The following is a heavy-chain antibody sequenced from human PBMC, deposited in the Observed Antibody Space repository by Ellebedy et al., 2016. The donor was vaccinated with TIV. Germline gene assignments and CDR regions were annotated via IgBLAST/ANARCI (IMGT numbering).Heavy chain of an antibody. V-gene: IGHV3-11*06. J-gene: IGHJ4*02. CDR3: ARGTRDPQL. CDR1: GFIIGDYY. CDR2: ISGTGSDT. D-gene: IGHD1-1*01. Sequence: GGSLRLSCAASGFIIGDYYMTWFRQAPGRGLECLSYISGTGSDTNYADSLKGRFAISSDNAKNSLYMQMNSLRSEDTAVYYCARGTRDPQLWGQGTLVIVSS.